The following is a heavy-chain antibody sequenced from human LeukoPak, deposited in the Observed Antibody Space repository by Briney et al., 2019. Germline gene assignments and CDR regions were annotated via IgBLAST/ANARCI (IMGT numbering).Heavy chain of an antibody. CDR2: ISAYNGNT. V-gene: IGHV1-18*01. CDR1: GYTFTSYG. CDR3: ARAVVRGIDYDILTGYFLNWFDP. D-gene: IGHD3-9*01. J-gene: IGHJ5*02. Sequence: ASVKVSCKASGYTFTSYGISWVRQAPGQGLEWMGWISAYNGNTHYAQKLQGRVTMTTDTSTSTVYMELRSLRSDDTAVYYCARAVVRGIDYDILTGYFLNWFDPWGQGTLVTVSS.